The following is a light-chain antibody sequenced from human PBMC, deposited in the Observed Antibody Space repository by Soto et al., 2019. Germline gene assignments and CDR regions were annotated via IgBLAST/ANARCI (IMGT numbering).Light chain of an antibody. Sequence: QSVLTQPASVSGSSGQSITISCTGTSSDVGTYNSVSWYQQHPGKAPKLIIYDVNNRPSGVSNCFSGSKSGNTASLTISWLQAEDEADYFCSSPTSSTTLGFGGGTKLTVL. J-gene: IGLJ2*01. V-gene: IGLV2-14*03. CDR3: SSPTSSTTLG. CDR1: SSDVGTYNS. CDR2: DVN.